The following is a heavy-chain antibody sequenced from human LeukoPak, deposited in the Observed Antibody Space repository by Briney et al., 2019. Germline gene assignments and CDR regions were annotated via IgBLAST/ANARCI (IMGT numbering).Heavy chain of an antibody. CDR3: ARERGLVGATDYYYMDV. Sequence: SETLSLTCTVSGGFISSYYWSWIRQPPGKGLEWIGYIYYSGSTNYNPSLKSRVTISVDTSKNQFSLKLSSVTAADTAVYYCARERGLVGATDYYYMDVWGKGTTVTVSS. J-gene: IGHJ6*03. CDR2: IYYSGST. V-gene: IGHV4-59*01. CDR1: GGFISSYY. D-gene: IGHD1-26*01.